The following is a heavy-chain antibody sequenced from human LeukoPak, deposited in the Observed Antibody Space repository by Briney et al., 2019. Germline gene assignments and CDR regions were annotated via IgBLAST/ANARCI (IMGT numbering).Heavy chain of an antibody. Sequence: GRSLRLSCAASGFTFSSYAMHWVRQAPGKGLEWVAVISYDGSNKYYADSVKGRFTISRDNSKNTLYLQMNSLRAEDTAVYYCARDPGEIPDIWGQETMVTVSS. CDR1: GFTFSSYA. CDR2: ISYDGSNK. V-gene: IGHV3-30-3*01. D-gene: IGHD3-16*01. J-gene: IGHJ3*02. CDR3: ARDPGEIPDI.